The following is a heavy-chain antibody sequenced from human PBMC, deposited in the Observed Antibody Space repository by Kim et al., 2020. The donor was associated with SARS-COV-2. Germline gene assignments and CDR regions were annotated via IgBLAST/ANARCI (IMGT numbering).Heavy chain of an antibody. CDR2: IYSGGST. V-gene: IGHV3-66*02. CDR3: ARDDLYCSSTSCQGLVYYYGMDV. D-gene: IGHD2-2*01. CDR1: GFTVSSNY. Sequence: GGSLRLSCAASGFTVSSNYMSWVRQAPGKGLEWVSVIYSGGSTYYADSVKGRFTISRDNSKNTLYLQMNSLRAEDTAVYYCARDDLYCSSTSCQGLVYYYGMDVWGQGTTVTVSS. J-gene: IGHJ6*02.